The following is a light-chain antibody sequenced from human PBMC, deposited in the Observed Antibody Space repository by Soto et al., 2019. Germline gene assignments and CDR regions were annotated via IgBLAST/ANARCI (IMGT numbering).Light chain of an antibody. V-gene: IGLV2-23*02. CDR2: EVD. J-gene: IGLJ1*01. Sequence: QSALTQPASVSWSPGQSITIPCTGTSSDIGSYTLVSWYQQHPGKAPKVMIYEVDKWPSGVSTRFSGSRSGNTASLTISGLQAEDEADYFCCSYAGGFTYVFGTGTKVTVL. CDR3: CSYAGGFTYV. CDR1: SSDIGSYTL.